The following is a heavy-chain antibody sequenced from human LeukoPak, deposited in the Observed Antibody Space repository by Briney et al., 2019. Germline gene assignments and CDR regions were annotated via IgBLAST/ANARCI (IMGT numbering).Heavy chain of an antibody. V-gene: IGHV4-59*01. CDR3: ARASRTSGSYYPIPIFDY. Sequence: SSTLAFSCIDSDGSMHSYKWNRTKQPPVKGLDSIGHSYYNGSTHYNPSLKSRVTISVDTSKNQFSLKLSSVTAADTAVYYCARASRTSGSYYPIPIFDYWGQGTLVTVSS. CDR2: SYYNGST. J-gene: IGHJ4*02. CDR1: DGSMHSYK. D-gene: IGHD1-26*01.